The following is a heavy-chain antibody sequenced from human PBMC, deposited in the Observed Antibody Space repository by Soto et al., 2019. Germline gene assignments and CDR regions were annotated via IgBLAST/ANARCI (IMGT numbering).Heavy chain of an antibody. CDR3: ARAAVAFDAFDL. D-gene: IGHD2-15*01. CDR2: TYLRSKWYN. V-gene: IGHV6-1*01. CDR1: GDSVSTNSAT. Sequence: PWQTLSLPCVISGDSVSTNSATWNLIRQSPSRGLEWLGRTYLRSKWYNEYAVPVKRRIAIRPDTSKNLFSLQLSSVTPEDTAVYFCARAAVAFDAFDLWGQGTVVTVSS. J-gene: IGHJ3*01.